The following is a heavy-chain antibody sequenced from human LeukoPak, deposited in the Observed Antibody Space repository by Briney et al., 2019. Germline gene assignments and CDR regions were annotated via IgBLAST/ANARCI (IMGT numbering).Heavy chain of an antibody. CDR3: ASESSGYDWGHDAFDI. CDR2: ITPFNGNT. D-gene: IGHD5-12*01. CDR1: GYTFTYRY. J-gene: IGHJ3*02. Sequence: SVKVSCKASGYTFTYRYLHWVRQAPGQALEWMGWITPFNGNTNYAQKFQDRVTITRDRSMSTAYVELSSLRSEDTAMYYCASESSGYDWGHDAFDIWGQGTMVTVSS. V-gene: IGHV1-45*02.